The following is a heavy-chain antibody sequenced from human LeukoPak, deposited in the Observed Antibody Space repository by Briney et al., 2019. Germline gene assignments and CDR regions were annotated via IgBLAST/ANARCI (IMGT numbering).Heavy chain of an antibody. Sequence: ASVKVSCKASGYTFTGYSMHWVRQAPGQGLEWMGWINPNSGGTNYAQKFQGRVTMTRDTSISTAYMELSRLRSDDTAVYYCARSMVRGVILSGFDPWGQGTLVTVSS. J-gene: IGHJ5*02. D-gene: IGHD3-10*01. CDR1: GYTFTGYS. V-gene: IGHV1-2*02. CDR3: ARSMVRGVILSGFDP. CDR2: INPNSGGT.